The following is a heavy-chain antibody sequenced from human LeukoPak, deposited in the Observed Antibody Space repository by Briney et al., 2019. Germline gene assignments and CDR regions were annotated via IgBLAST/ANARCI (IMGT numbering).Heavy chain of an antibody. CDR3: ARATPVRFDP. V-gene: IGHV3-30*04. J-gene: IGHJ5*02. Sequence: GGSLRLSCAASGFTLSSYAMHWVRQAPGKGLEWVAVISYDGSNKYYADSVKGRFTISRDNSKNTLYLQMNSLRAEDTAVYYCARATPVRFDPWGQGTLVTVSS. CDR1: GFTLSSYA. CDR2: ISYDGSNK.